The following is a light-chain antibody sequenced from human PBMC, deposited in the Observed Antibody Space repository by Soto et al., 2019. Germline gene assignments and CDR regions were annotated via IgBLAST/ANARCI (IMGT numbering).Light chain of an antibody. V-gene: IGLV3-1*01. CDR1: KLGEKF. J-gene: IGLJ2*01. Sequence: SYELTQPPSVSVSPGQTARITCSGDKLGEKFACWYQQKPGQSPVVVIYEDKKRPSAIPERFSGSNSGNTATLTISGTEAIDEAVYYCKTWDITTVVFGGGTKLTVL. CDR2: EDK. CDR3: KTWDITTVV.